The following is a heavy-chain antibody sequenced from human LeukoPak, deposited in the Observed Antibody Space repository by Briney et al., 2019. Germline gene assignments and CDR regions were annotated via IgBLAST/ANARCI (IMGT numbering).Heavy chain of an antibody. CDR3: ARGLPYDSSGYYYVWAFDI. CDR2: INPNSGGT. CDR1: GYTFTGYY. J-gene: IGHJ3*02. D-gene: IGHD3-22*01. V-gene: IGHV1-2*02. Sequence: GASVKVSCKASGYTFTGYYMHWVRQAPGQGLEWMGWINPNSGGTNYAQKFQGRVTMTRDTSISTAYMELSRLRSDDTAVHYCARGLPYDSSGYYYVWAFDIWGQGTMVTVSS.